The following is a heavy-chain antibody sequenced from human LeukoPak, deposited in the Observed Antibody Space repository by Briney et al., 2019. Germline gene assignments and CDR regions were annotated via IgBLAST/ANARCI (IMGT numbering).Heavy chain of an antibody. Sequence: HGGSLRLSCAASGFSLSAYWMTWVRQAPGKGLEWVANINRDGSQKNHVDSVKGRFTISRDNAENSLFLQMNSLRAEDTAVYYCARGFYDFWTGLYSYYYYYMDVWGTGTTVTVSS. J-gene: IGHJ6*03. CDR3: ARGFYDFWTGLYSYYYYYMDV. CDR2: INRDGSQK. D-gene: IGHD3-3*01. V-gene: IGHV3-7*01. CDR1: GFSLSAYW.